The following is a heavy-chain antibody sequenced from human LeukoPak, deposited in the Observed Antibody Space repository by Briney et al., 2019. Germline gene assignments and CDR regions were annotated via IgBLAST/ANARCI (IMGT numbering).Heavy chain of an antibody. D-gene: IGHD3-22*01. CDR3: ARANTYYNDSSGYYYYYGMDV. J-gene: IGHJ6*02. V-gene: IGHV4-34*01. CDR2: INHSGST. CDR1: GGSFSGYY. Sequence: PSETLSLTCAVYGGSFSGYYWSWIRQSPGKGLEWIGEINHSGSTNYNPSLKSRVTISVDTSKNQFSLKLSSVTAADTAVYYCARANTYYNDSSGYYYYYGMDVWGQGTTVTVSS.